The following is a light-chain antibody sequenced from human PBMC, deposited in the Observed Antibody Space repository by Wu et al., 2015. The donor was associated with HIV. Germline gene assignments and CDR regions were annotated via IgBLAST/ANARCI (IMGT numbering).Light chain of an antibody. CDR3: HQRSNWPMT. V-gene: IGKV3-11*01. CDR1: QSVSNSY. Sequence: EIVLTQSPGTLSLSPGERATLSCRASQSVSNSYLAWYQQKPGQAPRLLIYDASNRATAIPARFSGSGSGTDFTLTISSLEPEDFAVYYCHQRSNWPMTFGPGTKVDIK. CDR2: DAS. J-gene: IGKJ3*01.